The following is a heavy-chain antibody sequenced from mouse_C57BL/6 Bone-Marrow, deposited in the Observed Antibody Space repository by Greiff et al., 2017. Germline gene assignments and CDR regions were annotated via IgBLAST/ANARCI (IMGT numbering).Heavy chain of an antibody. Sequence: QVQLQQPGAELVRPGSSVKLSCKASGYTFTSYWMHWVKQRPIQGLEWIGNIDPSDSETHYNQKFKDKATLTVDKSSSTAYMQLSSLTSEDSAVYYCARRVTTAWYFDVWGTGTTVTVSS. D-gene: IGHD1-2*01. J-gene: IGHJ1*03. CDR2: IDPSDSET. V-gene: IGHV1-52*01. CDR3: ARRVTTAWYFDV. CDR1: GYTFTSYW.